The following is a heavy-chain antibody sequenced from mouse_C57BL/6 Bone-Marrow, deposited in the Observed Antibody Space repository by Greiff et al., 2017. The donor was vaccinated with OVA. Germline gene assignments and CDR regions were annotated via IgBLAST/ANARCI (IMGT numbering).Heavy chain of an antibody. J-gene: IGHJ4*01. V-gene: IGHV5-16*01. CDR1: GFTFSDYY. CDR3: ARDGDYGSIPMDY. D-gene: IGHD1-1*01. Sequence: EVQLVESEGGLVQPGSSMKLSCTASGFTFSDYYMAWVRQVPEKGLEWVANINYDGSSTYYLDSLKSRFIISRDNAKNILYLQMSSLKSEDTATYYCARDGDYGSIPMDYWGQGTSVTVSS. CDR2: INYDGSST.